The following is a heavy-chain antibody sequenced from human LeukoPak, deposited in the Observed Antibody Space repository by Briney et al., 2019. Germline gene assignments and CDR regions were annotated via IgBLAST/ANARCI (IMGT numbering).Heavy chain of an antibody. Sequence: GSLRLSCEVSGFTFRDYSIHWFRQAPGGGLEWVAHISYNGIDEHYAGSVKGRFTVSRDDSKNTAYLLMSGLTTEDMAFYYCAKLGYGFDYWGQGTLVIVSS. D-gene: IGHD2-15*01. CDR2: ISYNGIDE. CDR3: AKLGYGFDY. J-gene: IGHJ4*02. CDR1: GFTFRDYS. V-gene: IGHV3-30*18.